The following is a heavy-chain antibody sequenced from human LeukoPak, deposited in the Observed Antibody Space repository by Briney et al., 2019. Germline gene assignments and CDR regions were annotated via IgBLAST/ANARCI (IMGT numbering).Heavy chain of an antibody. D-gene: IGHD3-22*01. CDR2: ISSSGSTI. V-gene: IGHV3-11*04. CDR1: GFTVSSNY. CDR3: ARDLTYYHDSSGYYYDY. J-gene: IGHJ4*02. Sequence: PGGSLRLSCAASGFTVSSNYMSWIRQAPGKGLEWVSYISSSGSTIYYADSVKGRFTISRDNAENSLYLQMNSLRAEDTAVYYCARDLTYYHDSSGYYYDYWGQGTLVTVSS.